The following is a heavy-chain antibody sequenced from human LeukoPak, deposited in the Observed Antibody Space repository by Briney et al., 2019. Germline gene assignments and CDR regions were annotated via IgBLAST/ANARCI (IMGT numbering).Heavy chain of an antibody. D-gene: IGHD4-17*01. CDR3: AKAPYGDPYYFDY. V-gene: IGHV3-30*18. CDR2: ISYDASKT. Sequence: GGSLRLSCAASGFTFSSYGMHWVRQAPGKGLEWVAVISYDASKTKHADSVKGRFTISRDNSKNTLYLQMNSLRAEDTAVYYCAKAPYGDPYYFDYWGQGTLVTVSS. J-gene: IGHJ4*02. CDR1: GFTFSSYG.